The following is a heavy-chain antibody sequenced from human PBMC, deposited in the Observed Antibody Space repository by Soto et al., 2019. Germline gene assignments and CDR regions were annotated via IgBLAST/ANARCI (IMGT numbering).Heavy chain of an antibody. CDR1: GFTLDDYA. D-gene: IGHD3-10*01. Sequence: EVQLVESGGGVVQPGGSLRLSCAASGFTLDDYAIQWVRQIPGKGLEWVSGISWYGDATGYADSVTGRITISRDNAKNSLYLQMDSLKSEDTAMYYCANLPLYGSGFDCWGQGTLVTVSS. CDR2: ISWYGDAT. J-gene: IGHJ4*02. V-gene: IGHV3-9*01. CDR3: ANLPLYGSGFDC.